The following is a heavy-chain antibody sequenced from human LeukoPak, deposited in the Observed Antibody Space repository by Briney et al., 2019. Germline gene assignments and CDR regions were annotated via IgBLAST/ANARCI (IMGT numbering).Heavy chain of an antibody. CDR3: AKDPGPGYSSGRYRGKNNWFDP. CDR2: INPNSGGT. CDR1: GYTFTGYY. Sequence: GASVKVSCKASGYTFTGYYMHWVRQAPGQGLEWMGWINPNSGGTNYAQKFQGRVTMTRDTSISTAYMELSRLRSDDTAVYYCAKDPGPGYSSGRYRGKNNWFDPWGQGTLVTVSS. V-gene: IGHV1-2*02. J-gene: IGHJ5*02. D-gene: IGHD6-19*01.